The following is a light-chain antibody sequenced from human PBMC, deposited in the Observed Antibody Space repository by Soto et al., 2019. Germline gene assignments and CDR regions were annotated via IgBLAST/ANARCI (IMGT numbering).Light chain of an antibody. Sequence: QSALTKPACVSGSPGQSISISCPGTSIDVGGYNYVSWYQQHPGKAPKLMIYDVSNRPSGVSNRFSGSKSGNTASLTISGLQAEDEADYYCSSYTSSSTLNVFGTGTKVTGL. J-gene: IGLJ1*01. V-gene: IGLV2-14*01. CDR1: SIDVGGYNY. CDR2: DVS. CDR3: SSYTSSSTLNV.